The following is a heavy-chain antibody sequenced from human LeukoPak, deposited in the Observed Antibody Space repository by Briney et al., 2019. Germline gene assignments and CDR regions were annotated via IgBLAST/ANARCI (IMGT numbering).Heavy chain of an antibody. CDR1: GFTFGDYA. Sequence: GGSLRLSCTASGFTFGDYAMNWVRQAPGKGLEWVSSISSSSSYIYYADSVKGRFTISRDNAKNSLYLQMNSLRAEDTAVYYCAKGGTNYYDSSGILYWGQGTLVTVSS. J-gene: IGHJ4*02. CDR2: ISSSSSYI. V-gene: IGHV3-21*04. CDR3: AKGGTNYYDSSGILY. D-gene: IGHD3-22*01.